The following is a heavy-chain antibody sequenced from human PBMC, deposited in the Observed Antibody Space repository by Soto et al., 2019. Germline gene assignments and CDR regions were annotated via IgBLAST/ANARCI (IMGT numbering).Heavy chain of an antibody. D-gene: IGHD2-15*01. CDR2: INPNSGGT. V-gene: IGHV1-2*04. CDR1: GYTFTGYY. CDR3: ARAFGDGSRYYYYTDF. Sequence: ASVKVSCKASGYTFTGYYMHWVRQAPGQGLEWMGWINPNSGGTNYAQKFQGWVTMTRDTSISTAYMELSRLRSDDTAVYYCARAFGDGSRYYYYTDFWGKGTTVTVSS. J-gene: IGHJ6*03.